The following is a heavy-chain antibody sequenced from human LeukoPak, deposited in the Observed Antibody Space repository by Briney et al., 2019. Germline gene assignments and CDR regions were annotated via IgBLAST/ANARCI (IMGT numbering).Heavy chain of an antibody. CDR1: GGTFSSYA. CDR3: ARGLLSYYYDSSGYSDFDY. Sequence: ASVKVSCKASGGTFSSYAISWVRQAPGQGLEWMGRIIPILGIANYAQKFQGRVTITADKSTSTAYMELSSLRSEDTAVYYCARGLLSYYYDSSGYSDFDYWGQGTLVTVSS. CDR2: IIPILGIA. D-gene: IGHD3-22*01. V-gene: IGHV1-69*04. J-gene: IGHJ4*02.